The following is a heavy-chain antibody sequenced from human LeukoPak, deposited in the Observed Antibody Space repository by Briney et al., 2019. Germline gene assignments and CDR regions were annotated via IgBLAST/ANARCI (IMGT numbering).Heavy chain of an antibody. CDR3: ARLRGLYSDTNRYQTALDC. CDR2: IKQDGSEK. J-gene: IGHJ4*02. CDR1: RFTFSSYS. Sequence: GGSLRLSCAASRFTFSSYSMNWVRQAPGKGLEWVANIKQDGSEKYYVGSVKGRFTISRDNAKNSLYLQMNSLRAEDTAVYYCARLRGLYSDTNRYQTALDCWGQGTLVTVSS. V-gene: IGHV3-7*01. D-gene: IGHD1-26*01.